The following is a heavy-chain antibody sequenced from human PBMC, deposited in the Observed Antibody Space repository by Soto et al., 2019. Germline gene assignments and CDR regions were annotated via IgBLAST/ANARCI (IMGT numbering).Heavy chain of an antibody. Sequence: GASVKVSCKASGGTFSSYTISWVRQAPGQGLEWMGRIIPILGIANYAQKFQGRVTITTDKSTSTAYMELSSLRSEDTAVYYCARGGFGELSLFDYWGQGTLVTVSS. V-gene: IGHV1-69*02. CDR3: ARGGFGELSLFDY. CDR1: GGTFSSYT. CDR2: IIPILGIA. D-gene: IGHD3-10*01. J-gene: IGHJ4*02.